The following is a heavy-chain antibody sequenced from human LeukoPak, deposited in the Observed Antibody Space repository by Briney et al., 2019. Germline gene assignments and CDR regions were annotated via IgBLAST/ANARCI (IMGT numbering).Heavy chain of an antibody. CDR1: GGTFSSYA. Sequence: SVKLSCKAAGGTFSSYAISWVRQAPGQGLEWMGRIIPIRGIANYAQKFQGRVTITADKSTSTAYMELSSLRSEDTAVYYCARDDILTPDYYYYYGMDVWGQGTTVTVSS. J-gene: IGHJ6*02. CDR3: ARDDILTPDYYYYYGMDV. V-gene: IGHV1-69*04. CDR2: IIPIRGIA. D-gene: IGHD3-9*01.